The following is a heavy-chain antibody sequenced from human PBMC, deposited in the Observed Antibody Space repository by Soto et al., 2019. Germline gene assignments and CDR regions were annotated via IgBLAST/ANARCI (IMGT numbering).Heavy chain of an antibody. Sequence: EVQLVESGGGLVLPGGSLRLSCVTSGLTFSNYWMHWVRQAPGKGLVWVSRISTDGSSTDYADSVKGRFTIPRDNAKNTLYLQMNSLRAEDTAVYYCARDTFGLHYWGQGTLVTVSS. CDR1: GLTFSNYW. J-gene: IGHJ4*02. CDR2: ISTDGSST. CDR3: ARDTFGLHY. V-gene: IGHV3-74*01. D-gene: IGHD3-16*01.